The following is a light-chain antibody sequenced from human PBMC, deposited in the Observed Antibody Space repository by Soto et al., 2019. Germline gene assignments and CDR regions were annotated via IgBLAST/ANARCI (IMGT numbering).Light chain of an antibody. CDR3: AAWDDSLNGLYV. J-gene: IGLJ1*01. V-gene: IGLV1-44*01. Sequence: QSVLTQPPSASGTPGQRVTISCSGSSSNIGSNTVNWYQQLPGTAPKLLIYSNNQRLSGVPDRFSGSKSGTSASLAISGLQSEDEADYYCAAWDDSLNGLYVFGTGTQLTVL. CDR1: SSNIGSNT. CDR2: SNN.